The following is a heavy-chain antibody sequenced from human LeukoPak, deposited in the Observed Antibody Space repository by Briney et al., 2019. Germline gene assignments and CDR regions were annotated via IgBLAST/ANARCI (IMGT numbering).Heavy chain of an antibody. J-gene: IGHJ4*02. V-gene: IGHV4-59*01. CDR1: GGSISSYY. CDR3: AGEDGYNHFDY. CDR2: IYYSGST. D-gene: IGHD5-24*01. Sequence: SETLSLTCTVSGGSISSYYWNWIRQPPGKGLEWIGYIYYSGSTNYNPSLKSRVTISVDTSKNQFSLKLSSVTAADTAVYYCAGEDGYNHFDYWGQGTLVTVSS.